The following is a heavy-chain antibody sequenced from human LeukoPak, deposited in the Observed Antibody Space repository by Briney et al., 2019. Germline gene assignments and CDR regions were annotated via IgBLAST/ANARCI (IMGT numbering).Heavy chain of an antibody. CDR2: ISPTGSTT. J-gene: IGHJ4*02. CDR1: GFPFSSYG. D-gene: IGHD6-6*01. V-gene: IGHV3-74*01. Sequence: GTSLRLSCAASGFPFSSYGMHWARQLPGKGLVWVSRISPTGSTTSYADSVKGRFTVSRDNAKNTLYLQVNNLRAEDTAVYYCARGPNSNWSGLDFWGQGTLLTVSS. CDR3: ARGPNSNWSGLDF.